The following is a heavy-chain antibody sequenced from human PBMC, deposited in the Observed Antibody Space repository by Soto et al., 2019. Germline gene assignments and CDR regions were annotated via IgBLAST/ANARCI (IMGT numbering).Heavy chain of an antibody. D-gene: IGHD3-10*01. CDR2: IYYSGST. V-gene: IGHV4-59*01. Sequence: QVQLQESGPGLVKPSETLSLTCTVSGGSISSYYWSWIRQPPGKGLEWIEYIYYSGSTNYNPSLNSRVTISVDTSKNQFSLKLSSVTAADTAVYYCARGYGSGTYYTLDYWGQGTLVTVSS. CDR1: GGSISSYY. J-gene: IGHJ4*02. CDR3: ARGYGSGTYYTLDY.